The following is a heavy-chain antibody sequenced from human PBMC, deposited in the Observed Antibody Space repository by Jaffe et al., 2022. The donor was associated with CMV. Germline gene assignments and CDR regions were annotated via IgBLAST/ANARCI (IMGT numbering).Heavy chain of an antibody. D-gene: IGHD3-22*01. V-gene: IGHV4-31*03. CDR2: IYSSGST. Sequence: QVQLQESGPGLVKPSQTLSLTCTVSGGSISSGGYYWSWIRQRAGKGLEWIGYIYSSGSTYYNPSLKSRVTISVDTSKNQFSLKLSSVTAADTAVYYCASVMYYYDSSDYYSTMIENWGQGTLVTVSS. CDR1: GGSISSGGYY. J-gene: IGHJ4*02. CDR3: ASVMYYYDSSDYYSTMIEN.